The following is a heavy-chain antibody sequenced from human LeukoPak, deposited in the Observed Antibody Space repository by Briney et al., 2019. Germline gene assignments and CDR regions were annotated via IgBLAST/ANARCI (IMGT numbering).Heavy chain of an antibody. V-gene: IGHV4-61*02. CDR2: IYTSGST. Sequence: SETLSLTCTVSGGSISSSSYYWSWIRQPAGKGLEWIGRIYTSGSTNYNPSLKSRVTMSVDTSKNQFSLKLSSVTAADTAVYYCARVRNSYGYRGPGDYFDYWGQGTLVTVSS. CDR3: ARVRNSYGYRGPGDYFDY. D-gene: IGHD5-18*01. CDR1: GGSISSSSYY. J-gene: IGHJ4*02.